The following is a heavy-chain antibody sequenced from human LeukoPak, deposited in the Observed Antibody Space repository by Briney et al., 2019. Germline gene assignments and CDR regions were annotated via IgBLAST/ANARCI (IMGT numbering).Heavy chain of an antibody. CDR1: GYTFTSYY. J-gene: IGHJ4*02. Sequence: ASVKVSCKASGYTFTSYYMHWVRQAPGQGLEWMGIINPSGGSTSYAQKFQGRVTMTRDTSTSTVYMELSSLRSEDTAVYYCARDEAWGYYYDSSGYHIDYWGQGTPVTVSS. D-gene: IGHD3-22*01. CDR2: INPSGGST. V-gene: IGHV1-46*01. CDR3: ARDEAWGYYYDSSGYHIDY.